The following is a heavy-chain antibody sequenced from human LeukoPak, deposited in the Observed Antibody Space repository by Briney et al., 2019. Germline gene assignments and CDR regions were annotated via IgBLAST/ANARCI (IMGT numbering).Heavy chain of an antibody. CDR2: INHSGST. CDR3: ARGRPRNFWY. V-gene: IGHV4-34*01. D-gene: IGHD3-3*01. CDR1: GGSFSGYY. Sequence: SETLSLTCAVYGGSFSGYYWSWIRQPPGKGLEWIGEINHSGSTNYNPSLKSRVTISVDTSKNQFSLKLSSVTAADTAVYYCARGRPRNFWYWGQGTLVTVSS. J-gene: IGHJ4*02.